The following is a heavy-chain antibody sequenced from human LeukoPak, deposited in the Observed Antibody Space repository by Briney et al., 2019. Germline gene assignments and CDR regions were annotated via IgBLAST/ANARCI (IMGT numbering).Heavy chain of an antibody. D-gene: IGHD3-22*01. Sequence: GGSLRLSCAASGFTFSSYGMHWVRQAPGKGLEWVAFIRYDVVNKYYAESVKGRFTISRDNSKNTLYLQMNSLRAEDTAVYYCAKDKDSSGYIWGEDYWGQGTLVTVSS. J-gene: IGHJ4*02. CDR1: GFTFSSYG. V-gene: IGHV3-30*02. CDR2: IRYDVVNK. CDR3: AKDKDSSGYIWGEDY.